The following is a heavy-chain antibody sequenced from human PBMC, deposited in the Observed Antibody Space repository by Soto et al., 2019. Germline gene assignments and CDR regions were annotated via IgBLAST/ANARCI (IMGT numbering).Heavy chain of an antibody. CDR1: GFTFSDYV. Sequence: PWGSLRLSCEASGFTFSDYVMNWVRQGPGKGLEWVSTIGRGDDKYNADSVKGRFTISRDTSKNTLFLQMNSLRAEDTALYFCANDGTTGGQHYYGMDVCGQGTTVTVAS. CDR2: IGRGDDK. J-gene: IGHJ6*02. D-gene: IGHD1-1*01. V-gene: IGHV3-23*01. CDR3: ANDGTTGGQHYYGMDV.